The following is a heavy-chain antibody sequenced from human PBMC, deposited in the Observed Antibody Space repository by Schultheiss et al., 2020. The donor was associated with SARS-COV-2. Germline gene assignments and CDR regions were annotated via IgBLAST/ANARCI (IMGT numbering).Heavy chain of an antibody. V-gene: IGHV4-39*07. D-gene: IGHD3-22*01. J-gene: IGHJ3*02. CDR2: IYYSGST. CDR1: GGSISSSSYY. CDR3: ARDVRYYDSSGYDAFDI. Sequence: SQTLSLTCTVSGGSISSSSYYWGWIRQPPGKGLEWIGSIYYSGSTYYNPSLKSRVTISVDTSKNQFSLKLSSVTAADTAVYYCARDVRYYDSSGYDAFDIWGQGTTVTVSS.